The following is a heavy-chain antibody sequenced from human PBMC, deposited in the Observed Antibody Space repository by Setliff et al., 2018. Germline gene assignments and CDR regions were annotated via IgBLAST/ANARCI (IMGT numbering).Heavy chain of an antibody. J-gene: IGHJ5*02. V-gene: IGHV3-64*02. CDR1: GFAFGDYA. CDR3: ARGRIPRIFGVALNWFDP. D-gene: IGHD3-3*02. CDR2: ISASGGST. Sequence: GGSLRLSCTASGFAFGDYAMSWVRQAPGKGLEWVSAISASGGSTYYADFAKGRFTISRDNSKNTLYLQMGSLRAEDMAVYYCARGRIPRIFGVALNWFDPWGQGTLVTVSS.